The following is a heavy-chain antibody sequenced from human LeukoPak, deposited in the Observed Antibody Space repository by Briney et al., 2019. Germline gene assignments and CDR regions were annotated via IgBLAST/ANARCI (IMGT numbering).Heavy chain of an antibody. Sequence: GRSLRLSCAASGFTFDDYAMHWVRQAPGKGLEWVSGISWNSGSIGYADSVKGRFTISRDNAKNSLYLQMNSLRAEDTALYYCAKGSPYDSSGSTIYYFDYWGQGTLVTVSS. CDR3: AKGSPYDSSGSTIYYFDY. D-gene: IGHD3-22*01. CDR2: ISWNSGSI. V-gene: IGHV3-9*01. CDR1: GFTFDDYA. J-gene: IGHJ4*02.